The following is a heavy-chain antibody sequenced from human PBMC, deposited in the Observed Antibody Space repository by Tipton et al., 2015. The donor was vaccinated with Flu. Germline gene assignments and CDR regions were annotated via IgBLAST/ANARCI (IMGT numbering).Heavy chain of an antibody. D-gene: IGHD2-21*02. J-gene: IGHJ6*02. Sequence: RSLRLSCVVSEVTIDYAMHWVRQPPGKGLEWVAGIFWNQKKIDYADSVRGRFTISRGNAEGSLFLQMNSLRVDDTGLYYCVKDVTAGGADVWGHGTAVIVSS. CDR2: IFWNQKKI. CDR1: EVTIDYA. V-gene: IGHV3-9*01. CDR3: VKDVTAGGADV.